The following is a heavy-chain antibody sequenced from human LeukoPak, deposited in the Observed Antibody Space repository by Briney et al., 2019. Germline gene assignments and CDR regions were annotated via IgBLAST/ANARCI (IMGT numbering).Heavy chain of an antibody. CDR1: GFTFSSYS. CDR3: ARDDYYYGMDV. CDR2: ISSSSSYI. Sequence: GGSLRLSCAASGFTFSSYSMNWVRQAPGKGLEWVSSISSSSSYIYYADSVKGRFTISRDNSKNTLYLQMNSLRAEDTAVYYCARDDYYYGMDVWGQGTTVTVSS. V-gene: IGHV3-21*01. J-gene: IGHJ6*02.